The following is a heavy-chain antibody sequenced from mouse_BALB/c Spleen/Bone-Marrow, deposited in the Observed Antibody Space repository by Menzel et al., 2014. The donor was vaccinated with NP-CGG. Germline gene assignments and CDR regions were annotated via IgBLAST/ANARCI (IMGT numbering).Heavy chain of an antibody. CDR3: ARRGDYDWFAY. CDR1: EYEFPSHD. D-gene: IGHD2-4*01. CDR2: INSDGGST. J-gene: IGHJ3*01. Sequence: EVKVVESGGGLVQPGESLKLSCESNEYEFPSHDMSWVRKTPEKRLEFVAAINSDGGSTYYPDTMERRFIISIDNTKKTLYLQMSSLRSEDTALYYCARRGDYDWFAYWGQGTQVTVSA. V-gene: IGHV5-2*01.